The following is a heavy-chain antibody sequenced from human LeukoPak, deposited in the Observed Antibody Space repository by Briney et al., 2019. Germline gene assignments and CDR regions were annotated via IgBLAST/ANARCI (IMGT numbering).Heavy chain of an antibody. V-gene: IGHV4-59*12. CDR1: GGSISSYY. CDR3: ARGRPPLSRYCSGGSCPRPYYYGMDV. D-gene: IGHD2-15*01. J-gene: IGHJ6*02. CDR2: IYYSGST. Sequence: KPSETLSLTCTVSGGSISSYYWSWIRQPPGKGLEWIGYIYYSGSTNYNPSLKSRVTISVDTSKNQFSLKLSSVTAADTAVYYCARGRPPLSRYCSGGSCPRPYYYGMDVWGQGTTVTVSS.